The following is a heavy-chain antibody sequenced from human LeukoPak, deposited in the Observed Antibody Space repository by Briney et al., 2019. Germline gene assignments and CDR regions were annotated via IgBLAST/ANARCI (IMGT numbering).Heavy chain of an antibody. D-gene: IGHD3-3*01. CDR3: AREWSGYPNWFDP. Sequence: GGSLRLSRAASGFTFSDYYMSWIRQAPGKGLEWVSYISSSGSTIYYADSVKGRFTISRDNAKNSLYLQMNSLRAEDTAVYYCAREWSGYPNWFDPWGQGTLVTVSS. CDR2: ISSSGSTI. V-gene: IGHV3-11*01. CDR1: GFTFSDYY. J-gene: IGHJ5*02.